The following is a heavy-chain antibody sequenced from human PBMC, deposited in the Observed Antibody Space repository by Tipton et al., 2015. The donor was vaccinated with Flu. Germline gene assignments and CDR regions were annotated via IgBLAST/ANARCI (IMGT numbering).Heavy chain of an antibody. CDR2: IYTNGVT. CDR1: GASVSSGNNY. D-gene: IGHD3-10*01. V-gene: IGHV4-61*02. CDR3: ARDRGWPAALDY. Sequence: TLSLTCTVSGASVSSGNNYWGWIRQPAGKGLEWIGRIYTNGVTGYNPSLKSRVTISVDTSRNQFSLNLKSVTAADTGVYYCARDRGWPAALDYWSQGILVTVSS. J-gene: IGHJ4*02.